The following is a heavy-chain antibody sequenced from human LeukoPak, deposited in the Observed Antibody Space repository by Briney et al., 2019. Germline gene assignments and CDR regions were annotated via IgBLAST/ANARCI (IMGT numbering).Heavy chain of an antibody. D-gene: IGHD2-15*01. V-gene: IGHV5-51*01. CDR2: SYRDDANT. CDR1: GYTFNDYW. CDR3: ARSTPRGYGAFDI. Sequence: GESLKISCKGLGYTFNDYWIGWVRQMPGKGLQWMGISYRDDANTNYSPSVQGKVTISADKSISTDYLQWSSLTASETAMYSCARSTPRGYGAFDIWGRGTRVTVSS. J-gene: IGHJ3*02.